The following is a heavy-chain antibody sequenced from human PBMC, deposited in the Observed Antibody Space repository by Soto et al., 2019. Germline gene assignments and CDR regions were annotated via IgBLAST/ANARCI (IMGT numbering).Heavy chain of an antibody. V-gene: IGHV5-51*01. D-gene: IGHD2-15*01. J-gene: IGHJ3*02. CDR3: ARHKVRWSTPVGAFDI. Sequence: PGESLKISCKGSGYTFTNYWIGWVRQMPGKGLEWMGIIYSGDSDTRYSPSFQGQVTISADKSITTVYLQWNSLKASDTAVYYCARHKVRWSTPVGAFDIWGQGTMVTVSS. CDR1: GYTFTNYW. CDR2: IYSGDSDT.